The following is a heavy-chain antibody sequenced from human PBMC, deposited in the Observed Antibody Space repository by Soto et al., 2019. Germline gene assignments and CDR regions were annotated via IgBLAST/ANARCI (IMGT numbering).Heavy chain of an antibody. Sequence: GGSLRLSCAASGLTFSSYAMSWVRQAPGKGLEWVSAISGSGGSTYYADSVKGRFTISRDNSKNTLYLQMNSLRVDDTAVYFCARGGAMGAALSYGMDVWGQGTTVTVSS. D-gene: IGHD1-26*01. CDR3: ARGGAMGAALSYGMDV. CDR2: ISGSGGST. CDR1: GLTFSSYA. V-gene: IGHV3-23*01. J-gene: IGHJ6*02.